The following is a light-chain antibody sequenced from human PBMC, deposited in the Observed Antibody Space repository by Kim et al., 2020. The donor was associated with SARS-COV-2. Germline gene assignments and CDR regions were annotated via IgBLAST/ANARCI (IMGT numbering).Light chain of an antibody. CDR1: ESINSY. CDR2: DAS. V-gene: IGKV3-11*01. CDR3: QQRNNWPLT. Sequence: LSPGERATLSCRASESINSYLGWYQQKPGHAPRLVIYDASKRATGIPARFSGSGSGTDFTLTISSLEPEDFAFYYCQQRNNWPLTFGPGTKVDIK. J-gene: IGKJ3*01.